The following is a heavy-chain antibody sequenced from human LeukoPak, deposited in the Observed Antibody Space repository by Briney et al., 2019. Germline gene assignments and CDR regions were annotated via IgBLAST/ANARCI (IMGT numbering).Heavy chain of an antibody. CDR3: ARVRALWAYYFDY. CDR2: ISYDGSNK. J-gene: IGHJ4*02. Sequence: PGGSLRLSCAASGFTFGSYAMHWVRQAPGKGLEWVAVISYDGSNKYYADSVKGRFTISRDNSKNTLYLQMNSLRAEDTAVYYCARVRALWAYYFDYWGQGTLVTVSS. D-gene: IGHD4-17*01. V-gene: IGHV3-30-3*01. CDR1: GFTFGSYA.